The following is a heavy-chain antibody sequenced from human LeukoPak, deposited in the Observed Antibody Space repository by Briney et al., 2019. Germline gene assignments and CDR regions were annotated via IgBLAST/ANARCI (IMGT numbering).Heavy chain of an antibody. D-gene: IGHD2/OR15-2a*01. Sequence: SETLSLTCTVSGYSISSGYYWGWIRQPPGKGLEWIGSIYHSGSTYYNPSLKSRVTISVDTSKNQFSLKLSPVTAADTAVYYCARDEIPNKAARDWGQGTLVTVSS. CDR1: GYSISSGYY. J-gene: IGHJ4*02. CDR2: IYHSGST. CDR3: ARDEIPNKAARD. V-gene: IGHV4-38-2*02.